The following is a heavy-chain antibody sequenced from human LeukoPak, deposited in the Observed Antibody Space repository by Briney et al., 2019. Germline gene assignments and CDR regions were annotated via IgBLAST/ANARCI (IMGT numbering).Heavy chain of an antibody. J-gene: IGHJ6*04. CDR1: GYTFTSYG. V-gene: IGHV1-18*04. D-gene: IGHD3-9*01. CDR2: ISAYNGNT. CDR3: ARDLPVQDYDILTGYYKTHYYYGMDV. Sequence: GASVKVSCKASGYTFTSYGISWVRQAPGQGLEWMGWISAYNGNTNYARKLQGRVTMTTDTSTSTAYMELRSLRSDDTAVYYCARDLPVQDYDILTGYYKTHYYYGMDVWGKGTTVTVSS.